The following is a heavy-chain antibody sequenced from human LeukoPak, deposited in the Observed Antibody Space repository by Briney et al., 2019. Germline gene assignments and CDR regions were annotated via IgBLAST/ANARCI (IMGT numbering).Heavy chain of an antibody. CDR1: GYTFTGYY. V-gene: IGHV1-2*02. CDR2: INPNSGGT. CDR3: AGGSGSYSTSPFDY. D-gene: IGHD3-10*01. Sequence: GASVKVSCKASGYTFTGYYMHWVRQAPGQGLERMGWINPNSGGTNYAQKFQGRVTMTRDTSISTAYMELSRLRSDDTAVYYCAGGSGSYSTSPFDYWGQGTLVTVSS. J-gene: IGHJ4*02.